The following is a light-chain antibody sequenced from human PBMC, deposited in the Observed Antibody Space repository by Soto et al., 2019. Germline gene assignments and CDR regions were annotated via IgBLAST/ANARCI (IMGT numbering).Light chain of an antibody. J-gene: IGKJ1*01. CDR2: DAS. Sequence: DIQMTQSPSTLSASVGDRVTITCRASQSISSWLSWYHQKPGKAPKLLIYDASSLESGVPSRFSGSGSGTEFTLTISSLQPDDFATYYCQQYNNYSTFGQGTKVDIK. CDR3: QQYNNYST. CDR1: QSISSW. V-gene: IGKV1-5*01.